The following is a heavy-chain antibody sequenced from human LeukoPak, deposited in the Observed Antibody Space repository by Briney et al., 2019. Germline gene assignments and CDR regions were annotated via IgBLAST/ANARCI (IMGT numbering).Heavy chain of an antibody. D-gene: IGHD2-2*02. J-gene: IGHJ5*02. CDR1: GFTFSSYW. CDR3: ANDNPERYCSSTSCYIGWFDP. Sequence: GGSLRLSCAASGFTFSSYWMSWVRQAPGKGLEWVANIKQDGSEKYYVDSVKGRFTISRDNAKNSLYLQMNSLRAEDTAVYYCANDNPERYCSSTSCYIGWFDPWGQGTLVTVSS. V-gene: IGHV3-7*03. CDR2: IKQDGSEK.